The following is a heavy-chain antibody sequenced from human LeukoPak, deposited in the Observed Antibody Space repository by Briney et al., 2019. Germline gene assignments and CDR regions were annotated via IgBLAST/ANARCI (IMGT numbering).Heavy chain of an antibody. CDR3: TTDSERSGWPADGY. D-gene: IGHD6-19*01. J-gene: IGHJ4*02. CDR1: GFTFSNAW. Sequence: GGSLRLSCAASGFTFSNAWMSWVRQAPGKGLEWVGRIKSKTDGGTTDYAAPVKGRFTISRDDSKNTLYLQMNSLKTEDTAVYYCTTDSERSGWPADGYWGQGTLVTVSS. V-gene: IGHV3-15*01. CDR2: IKSKTDGGTT.